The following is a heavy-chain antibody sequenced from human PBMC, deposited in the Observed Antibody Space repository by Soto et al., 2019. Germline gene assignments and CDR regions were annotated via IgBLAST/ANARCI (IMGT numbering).Heavy chain of an antibody. CDR2: INAGNGNT. J-gene: IGHJ4*02. V-gene: IGHV1-3*05. D-gene: IGHD6-19*01. CDR1: GYTFTGYA. Sequence: QVQLVQSGAEEKKPGASVKVSCKASGYTFTGYAMHCVRQAPGQRLEWMGWINAGNGNTKYSQKFQGRVTITRDTSASTVYMELSSLRSEDTAVYYCARAVAVAADFDYWGQGTLVTVSS. CDR3: ARAVAVAADFDY.